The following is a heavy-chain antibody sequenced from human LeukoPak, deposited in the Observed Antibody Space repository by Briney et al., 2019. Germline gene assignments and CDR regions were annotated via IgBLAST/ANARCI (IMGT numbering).Heavy chain of an antibody. Sequence: ASVKVSCKASGYTFTSYAMHWVRQAPGQRLEWMGWINAGNGNTKYSQKFQGRVTITRDTSASTAYMELSSLRSEDTAVYYCARGDSTAAGSTYYWDQGTLVTVSS. CDR3: ARGDSTAAGSTYY. CDR1: GYTFTSYA. V-gene: IGHV1-3*01. J-gene: IGHJ4*02. CDR2: INAGNGNT. D-gene: IGHD6-13*01.